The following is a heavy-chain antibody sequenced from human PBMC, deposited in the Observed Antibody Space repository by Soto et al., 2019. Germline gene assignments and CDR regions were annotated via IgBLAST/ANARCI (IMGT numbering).Heavy chain of an antibody. CDR2: INHSGST. Sequence: SETLSLTCAVYGRSFSGYSWTWIRQPPGKGLEWIGYINHSGSTNYNPSLKSRVTISVDTSKNQFSLKLSSVTAADTAVYYCARLVNWNSFDYWGQGPLVTVSS. V-gene: IGHV4-34*01. CDR3: ARLVNWNSFDY. D-gene: IGHD1-1*01. J-gene: IGHJ4*02. CDR1: GRSFSGYS.